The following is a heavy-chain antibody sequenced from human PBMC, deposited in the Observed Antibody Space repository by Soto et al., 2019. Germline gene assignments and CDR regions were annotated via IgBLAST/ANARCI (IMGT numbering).Heavy chain of an antibody. CDR3: ARGEGSRGPLWYFDY. J-gene: IGHJ4*02. Sequence: PSETLSLTCTVSGGSISSYYWNWIRQPPGKGLEWIGYIYYSGSTNYNPSLKSRVTISVDTSKNQFSLKLSSVTAADTAVYYCARGEGSRGPLWYFDYWGQGTLVTVSS. CDR1: GGSISSYY. D-gene: IGHD6-19*01. CDR2: IYYSGST. V-gene: IGHV4-59*01.